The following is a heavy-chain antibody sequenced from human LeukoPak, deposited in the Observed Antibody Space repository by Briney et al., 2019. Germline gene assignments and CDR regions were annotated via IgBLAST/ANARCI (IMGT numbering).Heavy chain of an antibody. D-gene: IGHD6-13*01. J-gene: IGHJ4*02. CDR3: ARGDLAAAGYFDY. V-gene: IGHV4-61*02. Sequence: PSETLSLTCTASGGSISSGSYYWSWIRQPAGKGLEWIGRIYTSGSTNYNPSLKSRVTISVDTSKNQFSLKPSSVTAADTAVYYCARGDLAAAGYFDYWGQGTLVTVSS. CDR1: GGSISSGSYY. CDR2: IYTSGST.